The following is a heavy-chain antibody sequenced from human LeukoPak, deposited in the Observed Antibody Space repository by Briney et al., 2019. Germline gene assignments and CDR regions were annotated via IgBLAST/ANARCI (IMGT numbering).Heavy chain of an antibody. V-gene: IGHV4-59*01. D-gene: IGHD2-15*01. Sequence: SEPLSLTCTVSGGSISNYYWTWIRQPPGKGLDWIGYIYYSGSTNYNPSLKSRITISVDTSKNQFSLKLSSVTAADTAIYYCARAVLSYCSGGSCPYFDYWGQGTLVTVSS. CDR2: IYYSGST. J-gene: IGHJ4*02. CDR3: ARAVLSYCSGGSCPYFDY. CDR1: GGSISNYY.